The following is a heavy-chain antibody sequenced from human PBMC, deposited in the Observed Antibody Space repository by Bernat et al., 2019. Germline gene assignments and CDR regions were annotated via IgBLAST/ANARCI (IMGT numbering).Heavy chain of an antibody. D-gene: IGHD3-3*01. CDR3: ARGDYDFWSGRSYYYYMDV. Sequence: QVQLVESGGGVVQPGRSLRLSCAASGFTFSSYAMHWVRQAPGKGLEWVAVISYDGSNKYYADSVKGRFTISGDNSKNTLYLQMNSLRAEDTAVYYFARGDYDFWSGRSYYYYMDVWGKGTTVTVSS. CDR1: GFTFSSYA. J-gene: IGHJ6*03. V-gene: IGHV3-30*01. CDR2: ISYDGSNK.